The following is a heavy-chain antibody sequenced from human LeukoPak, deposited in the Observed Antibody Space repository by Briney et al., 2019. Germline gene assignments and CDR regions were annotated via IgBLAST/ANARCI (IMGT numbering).Heavy chain of an antibody. V-gene: IGHV1-2*06. D-gene: IGHD5-24*01. J-gene: IGHJ3*02. CDR3: ARVGDGLNDAFDI. Sequence: ASVKVSCKASGYIFTGHYMNWVRQVPGQGLEWMGRINPKTGGTNYAQNFQGRVTMTRDTSISTTYMELSRLRPDDTAVYYCARVGDGLNDAFDIWGQGTMVTVSS. CDR1: GYIFTGHY. CDR2: INPKTGGT.